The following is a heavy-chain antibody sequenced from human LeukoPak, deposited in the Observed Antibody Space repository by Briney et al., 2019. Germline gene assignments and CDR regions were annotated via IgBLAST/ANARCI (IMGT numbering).Heavy chain of an antibody. D-gene: IGHD4-23*01. CDR3: ARGVRRHNWFDP. CDR1: GGSISSGGYS. V-gene: IGHV4-30-2*01. Sequence: SQTLSLTCAVSGGSISSGGYSWSWIRQPPGKGLEWIGYIYHGGSTYYNPSLKSRVTISVDRSKNQFSLKLSSVTAADTAVYYCARGVRRHNWFDPWGQGTLVTVSS. CDR2: IYHGGST. J-gene: IGHJ5*02.